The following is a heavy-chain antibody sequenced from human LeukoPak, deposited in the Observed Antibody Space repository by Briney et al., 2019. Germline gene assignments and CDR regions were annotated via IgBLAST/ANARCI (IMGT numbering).Heavy chain of an antibody. CDR3: ARLVNPYYYDSSGYRLDI. D-gene: IGHD3-22*01. Sequence: SETLSLTCTVSGGSISSGDYYWSWIRQPPGKGLEWIGYIYYSGSTYYNPSLKSRVTISVDTSKNQFSLKLSSVTAADTAVYYCARLVNPYYYDSSGYRLDIWGQGTMVTVSS. CDR1: GGSISSGDYY. CDR2: IYYSGST. J-gene: IGHJ3*02. V-gene: IGHV4-30-4*01.